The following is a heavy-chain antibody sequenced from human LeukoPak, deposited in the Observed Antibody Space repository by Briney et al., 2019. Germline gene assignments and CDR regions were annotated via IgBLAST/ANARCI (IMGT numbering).Heavy chain of an antibody. CDR1: GGSFSGYY. CDR3: ARDHRAVAGIKWDYYYYYMDV. Sequence: PSETLSLTCAVYGGSFSGYYWSWIRQPPGKGLEWIGEINHSGSTNYNPSLKSRVTISVDTSKNQFSLKLSSVTAADTAVYYCARDHRAVAGIKWDYYYYYMDVWGKGTTVTVSS. CDR2: INHSGST. V-gene: IGHV4-34*01. J-gene: IGHJ6*03. D-gene: IGHD6-19*01.